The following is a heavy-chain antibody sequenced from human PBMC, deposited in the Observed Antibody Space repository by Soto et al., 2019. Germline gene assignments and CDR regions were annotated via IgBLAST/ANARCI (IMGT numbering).Heavy chain of an antibody. CDR3: ARDRSTDWFDP. CDR2: INSDGSTT. V-gene: IGHV3-74*01. Sequence: SLKISFAASGFTFSSHWMHLVRQAPGKGLVWVSRINSDGSTTHYADSVRGRFTISRDNAKNTLYLQMNSLRAEDTAVYYCARDRSTDWFDPWGQGTLVTVSS. J-gene: IGHJ5*02. D-gene: IGHD4-17*01. CDR1: GFTFSSHW.